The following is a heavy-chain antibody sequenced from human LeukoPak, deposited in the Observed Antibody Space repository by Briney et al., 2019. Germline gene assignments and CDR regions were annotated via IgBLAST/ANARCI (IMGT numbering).Heavy chain of an antibody. D-gene: IGHD6-13*01. V-gene: IGHV1-69*13. J-gene: IGHJ4*02. CDR3: ARWNQAAGTPYYFDY. Sequence: GASVKVSCKASGGTFSSYAISWVRQAPGQGLEWMGGIIPIFGTANYAQKFQGRVTITADESTSTAYMELSSLRSGDTAVYYCARWNQAAGTPYYFDYWGQGTLVTVSS. CDR2: IIPIFGTA. CDR1: GGTFSSYA.